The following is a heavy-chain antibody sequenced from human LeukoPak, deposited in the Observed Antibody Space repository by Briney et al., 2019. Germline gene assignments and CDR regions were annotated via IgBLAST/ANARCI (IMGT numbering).Heavy chain of an antibody. CDR2: IRVSGST. D-gene: IGHD7-27*01. CDR3: AKGTGDTAYYFDF. V-gene: IGHV3-23*01. J-gene: IGHJ4*02. CDR1: GFTFSSYA. Sequence: GGSLRLSCTTSGFTFSSYAVSWVRQAPGKGLEWVSGIRVSGSTYYPDSVTGRFTISRDNSENTLYLQMSGLRAEDTAIYYCAKGTGDTAYYFDFWGQGALVTVSS.